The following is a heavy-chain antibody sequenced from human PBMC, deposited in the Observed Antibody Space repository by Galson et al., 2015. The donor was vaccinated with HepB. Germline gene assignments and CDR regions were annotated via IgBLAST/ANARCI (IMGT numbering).Heavy chain of an antibody. CDR2: IYPGDSDT. CDR3: ARRGPLPYSGSYLGARSAFDI. CDR1: GYSFTSYW. J-gene: IGHJ3*02. Sequence: QSGAEVKKTGESLKISCKGSGYSFTSYWIGWVRQMPGKGLEWMGIIYPGDSDTRYSPSFQGQVTISADKSISTAYVQWSSLKASDTAMYYCARRGPLPYSGSYLGARSAFDIWGQGTMVTVSS. D-gene: IGHD1-26*01. V-gene: IGHV5-51*03.